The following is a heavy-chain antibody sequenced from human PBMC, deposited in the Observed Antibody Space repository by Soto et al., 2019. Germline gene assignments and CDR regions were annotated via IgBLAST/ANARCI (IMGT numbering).Heavy chain of an antibody. Sequence: PGKGLEWVGRVKSKTHGGTTDFAASVKGRFAISRDDSISMAFMRMNSLKIEDTAVYYCTTDYYITVTPALLAYLGHGTLVPVSS. D-gene: IGHD3-22*01. J-gene: IGHJ4*01. CDR3: TTDYYITVTPALLAY. CDR2: VKSKTHGGTT. V-gene: IGHV3-15*07.